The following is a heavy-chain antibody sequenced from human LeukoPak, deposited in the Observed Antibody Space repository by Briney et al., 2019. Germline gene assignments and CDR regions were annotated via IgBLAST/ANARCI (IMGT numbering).Heavy chain of an antibody. CDR3: ARALGYCSGGSCYAHP. J-gene: IGHJ5*02. D-gene: IGHD2-15*01. V-gene: IGHV4-34*01. CDR1: GGSLSGYY. CDR2: INHSGST. Sequence: SETLSLTCAVYGGSLSGYYWSWIRQPPGKGLEWIGEINHSGSTNYNPSLKSRVTISVHTSKNQFSLKLSSVTAADTAVYYCARALGYCSGGSCYAHPWGQGTLVTVSS.